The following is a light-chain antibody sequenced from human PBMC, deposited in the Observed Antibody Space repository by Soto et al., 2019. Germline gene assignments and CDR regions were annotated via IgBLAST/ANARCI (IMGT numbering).Light chain of an antibody. CDR2: DVS. CDR1: QSISSH. J-gene: IGKJ4*01. Sequence: EIVLTQSPATLSFSPRERATLSCRASQSISSHLAGYQQKPGQAPRLLVYDVSNRATGIPATFSGSGTGTDFTLTISSLGSEDFAVYYCQQRPNWPLTFGGEPNVEIK. CDR3: QQRPNWPLT. V-gene: IGKV3-11*01.